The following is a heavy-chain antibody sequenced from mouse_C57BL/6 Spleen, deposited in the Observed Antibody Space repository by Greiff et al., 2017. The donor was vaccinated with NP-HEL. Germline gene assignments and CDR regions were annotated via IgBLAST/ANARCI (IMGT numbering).Heavy chain of an antibody. CDR3: ARSNYSKDWYFDV. CDR1: GYAFTNYL. J-gene: IGHJ1*03. Sequence: QVQLKQSGAEPVRPGTSVKVFCKAFGYAFTNYLIAWVKQRPGQGPEWIGVIYPGSGGTNYNEKFKGKATLTADKSSSTAYKQLSSLTSEDSAVYFCARSNYSKDWYFDVWGTGTTVTVSS. V-gene: IGHV1-54*01. D-gene: IGHD2-5*01. CDR2: IYPGSGGT.